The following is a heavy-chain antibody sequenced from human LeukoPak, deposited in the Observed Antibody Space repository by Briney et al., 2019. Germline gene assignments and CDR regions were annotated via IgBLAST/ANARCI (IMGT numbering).Heavy chain of an antibody. J-gene: IGHJ3*02. CDR1: GYTFTSYY. V-gene: IGHV1-2*02. CDR3: ARLSSGWYFYAFDI. CDR2: INPNSGGT. Sequence: GASVKVSCKASGYTFTSYYMHWVRQAPGQGLEWMGWINPNSGGTNYAQKFQGRVTMTRDTSISTAYMELSRLRSDDTAVYYCARLSSGWYFYAFDIWGQGTMVTVSS. D-gene: IGHD6-19*01.